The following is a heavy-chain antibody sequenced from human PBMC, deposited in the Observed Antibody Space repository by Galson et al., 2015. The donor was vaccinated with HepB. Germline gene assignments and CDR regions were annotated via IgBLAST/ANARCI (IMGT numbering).Heavy chain of an antibody. CDR3: ATLPHYDFWTSTDYYYYGMDV. CDR2: IRQDGGEK. CDR1: GFTFSSFW. V-gene: IGHV3-7*03. J-gene: IGHJ6*02. Sequence: SLRLSCAASGFTFSSFWMTWVRQAPGKGLEWVANIRQDGGEKYYVDSVKGRFTISRDNAKNSLYLQMDSLRAEDTAVYFCATLPHYDFWTSTDYYYYGMDVWGQGTTVTVSS. D-gene: IGHD3-3*01.